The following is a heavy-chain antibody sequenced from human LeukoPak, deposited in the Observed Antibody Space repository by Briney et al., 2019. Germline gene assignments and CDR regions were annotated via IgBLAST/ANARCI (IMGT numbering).Heavy chain of an antibody. J-gene: IGHJ4*02. CDR3: ASVYSAKDLAQLDY. D-gene: IGHD1-26*01. V-gene: IGHV1-2*02. CDR2: INPNSGAT. Sequence: ASVKVSCKASVYTFTDYYVHWVRQAPGQGLEGMGWINPNSGATKYAQKFQGRVTMTRVTSIRTAYMELTILTSDDTAMYYCASVYSAKDLAQLDYWGQGTLVTVSS. CDR1: VYTFTDYY.